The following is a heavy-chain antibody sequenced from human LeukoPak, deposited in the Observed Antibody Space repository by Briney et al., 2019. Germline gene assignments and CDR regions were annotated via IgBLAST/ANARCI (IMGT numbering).Heavy chain of an antibody. D-gene: IGHD3-9*01. CDR1: GGSISSSSYY. Sequence: PSETLSLTCTVSGGSISSSSYYWGWIRQPPGKGLEWIGSIYYSGSTYYNPSLKSRVTISVDTSKNQFSLKLTSVTAADTAVYYCARDRRYFDWAIFDYWGQGTLVTVSS. CDR3: ARDRRYFDWAIFDY. J-gene: IGHJ4*02. CDR2: IYYSGST. V-gene: IGHV4-39*07.